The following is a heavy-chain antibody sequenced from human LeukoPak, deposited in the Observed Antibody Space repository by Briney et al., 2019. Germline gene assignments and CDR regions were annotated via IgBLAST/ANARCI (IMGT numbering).Heavy chain of an antibody. D-gene: IGHD1-7*01. J-gene: IGHJ4*02. V-gene: IGHV1-2*02. Sequence: ASAKVSCKASGYTFTRYYMNGVRQAPGHGREWMGWINPNSGGTNYAQKFQGRVTMTRDTSISTAYMELSRLRSDDTAVYYCARINWNYVLFDYWGQGTLVTVSS. CDR3: ARINWNYVLFDY. CDR1: GYTFTRYY. CDR2: INPNSGGT.